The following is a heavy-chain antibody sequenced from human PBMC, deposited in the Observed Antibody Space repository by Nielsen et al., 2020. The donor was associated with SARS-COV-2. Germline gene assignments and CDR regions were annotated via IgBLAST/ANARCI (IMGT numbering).Heavy chain of an antibody. V-gene: IGHV1-2*02. D-gene: IGHD2-2*01. J-gene: IGHJ6*02. CDR1: GYTFTGYY. CDR2: INPNSGGT. CDR3: ARVAEDIVAVPAAYYGMDV. Sequence: ASVKVSCKASGYTFTGYYMHWVRQAPGQGLEWMGWINPNSGGTNYAQKFQGRVTMTRDTSISTAYMELSRLRSDDTAVYYCARVAEDIVAVPAAYYGMDVWGQGTTVTVSS.